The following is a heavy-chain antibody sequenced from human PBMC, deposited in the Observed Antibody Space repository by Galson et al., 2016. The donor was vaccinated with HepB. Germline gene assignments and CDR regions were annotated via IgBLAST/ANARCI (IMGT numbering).Heavy chain of an antibody. D-gene: IGHD6-19*01. CDR2: IKQDGSEK. CDR1: GFTFTTYW. V-gene: IGHV3-7*03. Sequence: SLRLSCAASGFTFTTYWMTWVRQAPGKGLEWVANIKQDGSEKYYVDSVKGRFTISRDNAKNSLYLQMNSLRAEDTAVYYCARLSWQWLVPIFDYWGQGTLVTVSS. J-gene: IGHJ4*02. CDR3: ARLSWQWLVPIFDY.